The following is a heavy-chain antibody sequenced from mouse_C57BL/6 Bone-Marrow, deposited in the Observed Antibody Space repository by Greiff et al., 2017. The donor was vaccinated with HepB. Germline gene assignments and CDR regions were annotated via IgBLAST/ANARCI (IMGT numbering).Heavy chain of an antibody. J-gene: IGHJ3*01. D-gene: IGHD1-1*01. CDR3: ASRGYYGSMFAY. Sequence: EVMLVESGGDLVKPGGSLKLSCAASGFTFSSYGMSWVRQTPDKRLEWVATISSGGSYTYYPDSVKGRFTISRDNAKNTLYLQMSSLKSEDTAMYYCASRGYYGSMFAYWGQGTLVTVSA. CDR2: ISSGGSYT. V-gene: IGHV5-6*01. CDR1: GFTFSSYG.